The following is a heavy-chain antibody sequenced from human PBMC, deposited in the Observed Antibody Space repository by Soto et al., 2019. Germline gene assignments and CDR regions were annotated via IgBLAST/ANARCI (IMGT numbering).Heavy chain of an antibody. CDR1: GGSVSSSFFY. CDR2: IYYTGTT. V-gene: IGHV4-61*01. J-gene: IGHJ4*02. D-gene: IGHD6-13*01. Sequence: SETLSLTCTVSGGSVSSSFFYWSWVRQPPGQRLEWIGYIYYTGTTNYNPSLASRVAMSVDTSKKQFTLNLRSLTAADTARYYCARLKTSSGWSLFDSWGQGMLVTVSS. CDR3: ARLKTSSGWSLFDS.